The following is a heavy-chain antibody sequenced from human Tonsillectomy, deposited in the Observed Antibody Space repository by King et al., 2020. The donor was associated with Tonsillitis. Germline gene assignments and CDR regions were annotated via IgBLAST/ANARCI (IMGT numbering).Heavy chain of an antibody. CDR1: GGSFSGHY. CDR3: ARGYYDSSGYRFDY. V-gene: IGHV4-34*01. D-gene: IGHD3-22*01. J-gene: IGHJ4*02. CDR2: INHSGRT. Sequence: VKLQQWGAGLLKPSETLSLPCAVYGGSFSGHYWSWIRQPPGKGLEWIGEINHSGRTNYNPSLESRVTISVDTSKNQFSLKLSSVTAADTAVYYCARGYYDSSGYRFDYWGQGTLVTVSS.